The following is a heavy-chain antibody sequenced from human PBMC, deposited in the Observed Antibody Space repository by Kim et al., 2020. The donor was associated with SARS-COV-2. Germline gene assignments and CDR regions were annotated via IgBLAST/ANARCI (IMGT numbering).Heavy chain of an antibody. CDR3: AKGSRYYDFWSGYPFDY. J-gene: IGHJ4*02. D-gene: IGHD3-3*01. Sequence: VKGRFTITRDNSKNTLYLQMNSLRAEDTAVYYCAKGSRYYDFWSGYPFDYWGQGTLVTVSS. V-gene: IGHV3-23*01.